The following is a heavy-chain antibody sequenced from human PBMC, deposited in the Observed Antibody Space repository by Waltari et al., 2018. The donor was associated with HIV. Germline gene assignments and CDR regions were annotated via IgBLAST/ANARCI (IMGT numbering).Heavy chain of an antibody. CDR3: VKGGGYYDSTGNVPFDY. CDR1: GFGFSSYA. J-gene: IGHJ4*02. CDR2: IGGGVDRS. V-gene: IGHV3-23*01. D-gene: IGHD3-3*01. Sequence: VQLLESGGGLVQSGGSLTLSCAASGFGFSSYAMIWVRQGPGKGLEWVSAIGGGVDRSYYVDSVKGRFTISRDNSKNALSLQMNGLRAEDTAVYYCVKGGGYYDSTGNVPFDYWGQGSLVTVST.